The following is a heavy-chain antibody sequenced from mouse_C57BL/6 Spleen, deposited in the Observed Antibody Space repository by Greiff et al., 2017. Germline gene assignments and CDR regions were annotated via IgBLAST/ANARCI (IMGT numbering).Heavy chain of an antibody. J-gene: IGHJ2*01. CDR2: ISDGGSYT. CDR1: GFTFSSYA. D-gene: IGHD2-4*01. CDR3: ARALYYNYDGYFDY. V-gene: IGHV5-4*03. Sequence: DVMLVESGGGLVKPGGSLKLSCAASGFTFSSYAMSWVRQTPEKRLEWVATISDGGSYTYYPDNVKGRFTISRDNAKNNLYLQMSHLKSEDTAMYYCARALYYNYDGYFDYWGQGTTLTVSS.